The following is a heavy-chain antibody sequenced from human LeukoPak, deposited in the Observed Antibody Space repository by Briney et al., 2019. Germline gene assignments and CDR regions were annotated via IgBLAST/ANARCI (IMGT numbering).Heavy chain of an antibody. CDR1: GFTFSSCA. D-gene: IGHD3-10*01. CDR2: ISYDGSNK. CDR3: ARDRGVFYGSISFDY. Sequence: PGGSLRLSCAASGFTFSSCAMHWVRQAPGKGLEWVAVISYDGSNKYYADSVKGRFTISRDNSKNTLYLQMNSLRAEDTAVYYCARDRGVFYGSISFDYWGQGTLVTVSS. J-gene: IGHJ4*02. V-gene: IGHV3-30-3*01.